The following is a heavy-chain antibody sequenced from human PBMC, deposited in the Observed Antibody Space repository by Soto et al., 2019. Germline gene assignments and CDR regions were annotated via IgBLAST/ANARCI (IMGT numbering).Heavy chain of an antibody. CDR1: RFTFSSYA. J-gene: IGHJ6*02. D-gene: IGHD2-15*01. V-gene: IGHV3-23*01. CDR2: ISGSGDST. Sequence: PGGSLRLSCAASRFTFSSYAMSWVRQAPGKGLEWVSAISGSGDSTYYADSVKGRFTISRDNSKNMLYLQMNSLRAEDTAIYYCAKDRIVVVAATLNYYGMAVWGQGTTVTVSS. CDR3: AKDRIVVVAATLNYYGMAV.